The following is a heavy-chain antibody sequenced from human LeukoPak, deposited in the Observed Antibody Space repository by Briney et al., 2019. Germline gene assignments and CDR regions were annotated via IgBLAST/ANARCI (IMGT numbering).Heavy chain of an antibody. D-gene: IGHD2/OR15-2a*01. J-gene: IGHJ3*02. Sequence: GGSLRLSCTASGFTFGDYAMSWVRQAPGKGLEWVSYISSSGSTIYYADSVKGRFTISRDNAKNSLYLQMNSLRAEDTAVYYCVRAFMGAFDIWGQGTMVTVSS. CDR3: VRAFMGAFDI. CDR2: ISSSGSTI. V-gene: IGHV3-11*01. CDR1: GFTFGDYA.